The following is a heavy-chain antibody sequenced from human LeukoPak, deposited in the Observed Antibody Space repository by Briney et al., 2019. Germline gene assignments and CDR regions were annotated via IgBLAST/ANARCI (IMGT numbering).Heavy chain of an antibody. CDR2: ILVSGDT. V-gene: IGHV3-23*01. D-gene: IGHD3-10*01. CDR1: GFTFSTYT. J-gene: IGHJ4*02. Sequence: GGSLRLSCIASGFTFSTYTMSWVRQAPGEGLKWVSGILVSGDTYYADSVKGRFTISRDNSKNTLYLQMSSLSAEDTAVYYCARTTTPHYYGSGSYALGYWGQGTLVTVPS. CDR3: ARTTTPHYYGSGSYALGY.